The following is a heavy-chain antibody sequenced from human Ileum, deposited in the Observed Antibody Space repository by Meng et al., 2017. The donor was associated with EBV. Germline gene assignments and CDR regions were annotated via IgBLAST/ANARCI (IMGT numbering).Heavy chain of an antibody. D-gene: IGHD4-23*01. CDR2: IDQSGYT. J-gene: IGHJ5*02. Sequence: VLLKQRGTGRLQPSEPLYRTCAVYGGSCNDDSWTWLRQPPVKGMEWIGEIDQSGYTKFIQSLCSRAPISRYTSNNQFSLRLNSVTAADTALSYCARYGRCNGNSFYCFDPWGQGTLVTVSS. CDR3: ARYGRCNGNSFYCFDP. V-gene: IGHV4-34*01. CDR1: GGSCNDDS.